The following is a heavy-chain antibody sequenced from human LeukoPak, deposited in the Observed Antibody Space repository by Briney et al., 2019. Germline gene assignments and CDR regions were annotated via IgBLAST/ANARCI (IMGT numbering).Heavy chain of an antibody. CDR3: ATGFYGSGPDAFDI. CDR1: GYTLTELS. D-gene: IGHD3-10*01. Sequence: ASVKVSCKVSGYTLTELSMHWVRQAPGKGLEWTGGFDPEDGETIYAQKFQGRVTMTEDTSTDTAYMELSSLRSEDTAVYYCATGFYGSGPDAFDIWGQGTMVTVSS. J-gene: IGHJ3*02. CDR2: FDPEDGET. V-gene: IGHV1-24*01.